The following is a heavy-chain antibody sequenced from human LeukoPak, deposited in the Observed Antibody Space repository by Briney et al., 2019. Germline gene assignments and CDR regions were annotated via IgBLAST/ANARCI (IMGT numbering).Heavy chain of an antibody. D-gene: IGHD6-13*01. CDR3: VRFGLTSSLDY. CDR1: GYSFSSNW. Sequence: GESLKISCKGSGYSFSSNWIGWVRQMPGKGLEWMGIIYPGDSDTRYSPSFQGQVTISADKSISTAYLQWSSLKASDTAIYYCVRFGLTSSLDYWGQGTLVTVSS. V-gene: IGHV5-51*01. J-gene: IGHJ4*02. CDR2: IYPGDSDT.